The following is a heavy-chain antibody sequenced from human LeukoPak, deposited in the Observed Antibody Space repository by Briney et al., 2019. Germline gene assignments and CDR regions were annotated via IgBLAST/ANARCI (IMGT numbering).Heavy chain of an antibody. CDR1: GGSISSGDYY. J-gene: IGHJ5*02. D-gene: IGHD3-16*01. CDR3: ARRGWGFRGIGWFDP. Sequence: SETLSLTCTVSGGSISSGDYYWSWIRQPPGKGLEWIGYIYYSGSTYYNPSLKSRVTISVDTSKNQFSLKLSSVTAADTAVYYCARRGWGFRGIGWFDPWGQGTLVTVSS. CDR2: IYYSGST. V-gene: IGHV4-30-4*01.